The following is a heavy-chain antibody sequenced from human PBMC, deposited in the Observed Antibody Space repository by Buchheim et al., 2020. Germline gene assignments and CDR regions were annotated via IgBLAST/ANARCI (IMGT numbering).Heavy chain of an antibody. CDR2: IKSKNDGGTT. Sequence: EVQLVESGGGLVKPGESLRLSCAASGFTFKSAWMSWVRQAPGKGLEWVGRIKSKNDGGTTDYAESVKGRFRISRDDSKNTLYVQIHSLKTEDTAVFYCATYGMVGTTALDYWGQGTL. J-gene: IGHJ4*02. CDR1: GFTFKSAW. D-gene: IGHD1-26*01. CDR3: ATYGMVGTTALDY. V-gene: IGHV3-15*01.